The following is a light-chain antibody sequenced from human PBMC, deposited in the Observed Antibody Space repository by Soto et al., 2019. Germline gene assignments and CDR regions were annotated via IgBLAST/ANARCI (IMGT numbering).Light chain of an antibody. J-gene: IGKJ2*01. CDR1: QSINTW. CDR3: QQYKSYYT. Sequence: DIQMTQSPSTLSASVGDRVSITCRASQSINTWLAWYQQKPWKAPKLLIYDASSLESGVPSRFRGSGSGTEFTLTISSLQPDDFATYYCQQYKSYYTFGQGTRLEIK. CDR2: DAS. V-gene: IGKV1-5*01.